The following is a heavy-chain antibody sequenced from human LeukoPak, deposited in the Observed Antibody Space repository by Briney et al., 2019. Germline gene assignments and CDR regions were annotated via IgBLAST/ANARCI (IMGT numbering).Heavy chain of an antibody. V-gene: IGHV4-34*01. CDR1: GGSFSGYY. CDR2: INHSEST. CDR3: ARGRWLRSAFDY. Sequence: SETLSLTCAVYGGSFSGYYWSWIRQPPGKGLEWIGEINHSESTNYNPSLKNRVTISVDTSKNQFSLKLSSVTAADTAVYYCARGRWLRSAFDYWGQGTLVTVSS. J-gene: IGHJ4*02. D-gene: IGHD5-12*01.